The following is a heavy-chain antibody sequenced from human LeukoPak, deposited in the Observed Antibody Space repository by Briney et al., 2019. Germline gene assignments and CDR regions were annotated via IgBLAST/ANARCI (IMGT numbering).Heavy chain of an antibody. V-gene: IGHV4-34*01. D-gene: IGHD3-10*01. J-gene: IGHJ4*02. CDR3: ARDPISMVANAQTFDY. Sequence: SETLSLTCAAYGGSFSGYYWSWIRQPPGKGLEWIGEINHSGSTNYNPSLKSRVTISVDTSKNQFSLKLSSVTAADTAVYYCARDPISMVANAQTFDYWGQGTLVTVSS. CDR2: INHSGST. CDR1: GGSFSGYY.